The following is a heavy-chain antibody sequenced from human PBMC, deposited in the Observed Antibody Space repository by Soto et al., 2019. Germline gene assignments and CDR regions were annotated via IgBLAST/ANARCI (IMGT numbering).Heavy chain of an antibody. CDR1: GGSISSSSYY. Sequence: PSETLSLTCTVSGGSISSSSYYWGWIRQPPGKGLEWIGSIYYSGYTYYNPSLKSRVTISVDTSKNQFSLKLSSVTAADTAVYYCARVFSREVLEQSTVGYDAFDLWGQGTMVTVSS. CDR3: ARVFSREVLEQSTVGYDAFDL. D-gene: IGHD3-10*01. CDR2: IYYSGYT. V-gene: IGHV4-39*01. J-gene: IGHJ3*01.